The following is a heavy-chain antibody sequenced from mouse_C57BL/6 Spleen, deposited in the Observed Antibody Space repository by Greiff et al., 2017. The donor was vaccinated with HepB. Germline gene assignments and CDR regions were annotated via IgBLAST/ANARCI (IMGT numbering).Heavy chain of an antibody. Sequence: EVQLVESGGGLVQPGGSLKLSCAASGFTFSSYGMSWVRQTPDKRLELVATINSNGGSTYYPDSVKGRFTLSRDNAKNTRYLQMSRLKSEDTAMYYCARRARTINWGQGTTLTVSS. V-gene: IGHV5-6-3*01. CDR1: GFTFSSYG. J-gene: IGHJ2*01. CDR3: ARRARTIN. CDR2: INSNGGST.